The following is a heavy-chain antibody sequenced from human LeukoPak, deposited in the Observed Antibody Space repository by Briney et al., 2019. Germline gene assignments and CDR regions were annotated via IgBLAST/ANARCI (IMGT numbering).Heavy chain of an antibody. V-gene: IGHV1-18*04. Sequence: GASVTVSFKASGYTFTSYGISWVRQAPGQGLEWMGWISAYNGNTNYAQKLQGRVTMTTDTSTSTAYMELRSLRSDDTAVYYCARGGGYCSSTSCPIGGGMDVWGKGTTVTVSS. CDR2: ISAYNGNT. CDR1: GYTFTSYG. D-gene: IGHD2-2*01. J-gene: IGHJ6*04. CDR3: ARGGGYCSSTSCPIGGGMDV.